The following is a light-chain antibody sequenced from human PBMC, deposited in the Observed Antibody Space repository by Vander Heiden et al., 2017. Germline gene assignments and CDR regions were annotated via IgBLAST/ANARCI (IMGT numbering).Light chain of an antibody. J-gene: IGLJ2*01. CDR3: QAWDFTTYVV. CDR1: KLGDKF. V-gene: IGLV3-1*01. CDR2: EDY. Sequence: SYELTQPPSVSVSPGQTASIPCSGDKLGDKFVSWYQQKPGKFPLLVIYEDYKRPSGIPERFSASNSWNTATLTLRETPAMDEADYYCQAWDFTTYVVFGGGTKLTVL.